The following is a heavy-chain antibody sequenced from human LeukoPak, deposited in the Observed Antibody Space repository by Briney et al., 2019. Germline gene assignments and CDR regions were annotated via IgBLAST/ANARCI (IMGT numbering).Heavy chain of an antibody. CDR3: AKEDLDYGGNSDY. CDR2: ISSSGGSI. Sequence: GGSLRLSCAASGFTFSNYAMNWVRQAPGKGLEWVSAISSSGGSIFYADSVRGRFTISRDNSKNTLYLQMNSLRVEDTAVYYCAKEDLDYGGNSDYWGQGTLVTVSS. CDR1: GFTFSNYA. J-gene: IGHJ4*02. V-gene: IGHV3-23*01. D-gene: IGHD4-23*01.